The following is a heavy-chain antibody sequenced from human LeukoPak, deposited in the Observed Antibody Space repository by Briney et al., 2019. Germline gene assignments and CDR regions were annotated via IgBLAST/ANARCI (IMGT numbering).Heavy chain of an antibody. D-gene: IGHD3-16*01. J-gene: IGHJ6*03. CDR3: ARGLGGSYGYYYYYYMDV. CDR1: GYTFSSYD. CDR2: MNPNSGNT. Sequence: ASVKVSCKASGYTFSSYDINWVRQAPGQGLDWMGWMNPNSGNTGYAQKFQGRVTITRNTSISTAYVELSSLRSEDTAVYYCARGLGGSYGYYYYYYMDVWGKGTTVTVSS. V-gene: IGHV1-8*01.